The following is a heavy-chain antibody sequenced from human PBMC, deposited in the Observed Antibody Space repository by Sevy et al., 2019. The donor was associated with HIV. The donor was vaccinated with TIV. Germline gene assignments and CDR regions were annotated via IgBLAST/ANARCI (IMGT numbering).Heavy chain of an antibody. Sequence: SETLSLTCTVSGGSIGTTSYYWGWIRQPPGMGLEWIGSIYYSGDTYYNPSLKSRVTISIDTSKNQFSLRLISVTAADTAVYYCARQPPSVTRRLTRQFDFWGQGTLVTVSS. CDR3: ARQPPSVTRRLTRQFDF. CDR1: GGSIGTTSYY. V-gene: IGHV4-39*01. J-gene: IGHJ4*02. D-gene: IGHD1-1*01. CDR2: IYYSGDT.